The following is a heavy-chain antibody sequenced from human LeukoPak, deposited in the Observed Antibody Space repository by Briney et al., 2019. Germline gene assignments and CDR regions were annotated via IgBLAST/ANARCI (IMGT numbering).Heavy chain of an antibody. D-gene: IGHD4-23*01. CDR2: ISRSSSYI. CDR3: VNNFGGNPRHY. Sequence: GGSLRLSCAASGFTFSSYSMNWVRQAPGQGLEWVSSISRSSSYIYYADSVKGRFTISRDNAKNSLYLQMNSLRAEDTAVYYCVNNFGGNPRHYWGQRTLVTLSP. J-gene: IGHJ4*02. CDR1: GFTFSSYS. V-gene: IGHV3-21*01.